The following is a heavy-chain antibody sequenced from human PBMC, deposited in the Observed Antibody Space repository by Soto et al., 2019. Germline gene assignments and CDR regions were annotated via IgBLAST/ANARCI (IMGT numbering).Heavy chain of an antibody. CDR1: GYTFTGYY. CDR3: ARFLLGSYVFCCGYYPEWGRDVFGI. CDR2: INPNSGGT. V-gene: IGHV1-2*04. Sequence: SVKVSCKASGYTFTGYYMHWVRQAPGQGLEWMGWINPNSGGTNYAQKFQGWVTMTRDTSISTAYMELSRLRSDDTAVYYCARFLLGSYVFCCGYYPEWGRDVFGIWAQGTVVTAS. D-gene: IGHD3-3*01. J-gene: IGHJ3*02.